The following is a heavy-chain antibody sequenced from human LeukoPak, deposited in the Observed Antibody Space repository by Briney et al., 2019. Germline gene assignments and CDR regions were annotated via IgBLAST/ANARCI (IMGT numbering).Heavy chain of an antibody. CDR2: ISTYNGHT. CDR1: GYTFTSYG. Sequence: ASVKVSCKASGYTFTSYGISWVRQAPGQGLEWMGWISTYNGHTNYAQKLQGRVTMTTDTSTSPAYMELRSLRSDDTAVYYCARDHRSRAGIAAAGERADIDYWGQGTLVTVSS. V-gene: IGHV1-18*01. J-gene: IGHJ4*02. CDR3: ARDHRSRAGIAAAGERADIDY. D-gene: IGHD6-13*01.